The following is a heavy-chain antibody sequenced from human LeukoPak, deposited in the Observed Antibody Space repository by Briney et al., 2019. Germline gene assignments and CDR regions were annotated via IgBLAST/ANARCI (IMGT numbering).Heavy chain of an antibody. CDR3: ARGPPDYGVLTGYYNFDY. V-gene: IGHV4-59*01. CDR1: GGSISSYY. Sequence: PSETLSLTCTVSGGSISSYYWSWIRQPPGKGLEWVGYIYYSGSTNFNPPLKSPVAISVDTSKNPFTLKLSTVTAADTAVYYCARGPPDYGVLTGYYNFDYWGQGTLVTVSS. D-gene: IGHD3-9*01. CDR2: IYYSGST. J-gene: IGHJ4*02.